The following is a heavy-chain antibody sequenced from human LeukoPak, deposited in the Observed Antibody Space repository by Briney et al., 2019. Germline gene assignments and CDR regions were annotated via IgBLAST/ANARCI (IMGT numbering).Heavy chain of an antibody. CDR2: IYYSGST. Sequence: SETLSLTCTVSGGSISSSSYYWDWIRQPPGKGLEWIGYIYYSGSTNYNPSLKSRVTISVDTSKNQFSLKLSSVTAADTAVYYCARVNYDFWSGYLFFDYWGQGTLVTVSS. CDR3: ARVNYDFWSGYLFFDY. V-gene: IGHV4-61*05. D-gene: IGHD3-3*01. CDR1: GGSISSSSYY. J-gene: IGHJ4*02.